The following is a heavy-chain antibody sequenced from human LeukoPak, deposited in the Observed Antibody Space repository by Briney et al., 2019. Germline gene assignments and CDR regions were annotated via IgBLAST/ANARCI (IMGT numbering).Heavy chain of an antibody. CDR3: VKDRLRSYGMDV. Sequence: GGSLSLSCAASGFTFSSYAMSWVRPAAGKGLAWVSAISGSGGSTYYAASVKGRFTISRDNSKNTLYLQMNSLRAEDTAVYYCVKDRLRSYGMDVWGQGTTVTVSS. D-gene: IGHD2-21*01. J-gene: IGHJ6*02. CDR2: ISGSGGST. V-gene: IGHV3-23*01. CDR1: GFTFSSYA.